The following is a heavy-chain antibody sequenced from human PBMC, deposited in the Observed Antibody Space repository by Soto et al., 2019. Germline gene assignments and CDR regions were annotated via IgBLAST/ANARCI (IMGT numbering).Heavy chain of an antibody. V-gene: IGHV1-69*08. D-gene: IGHD2-21*02. CDR3: ARPRYCGYDCYHNHYYGMDV. CDR2: VIPVLTTT. CDR1: GGTLSSYT. J-gene: IGHJ6*02. Sequence: QVRLVQSGAEVKKSGSSGKVSCMASGGTLSSYTVNWLRQAPGRGLEWMGRVIPVLTTTDYAQKFRGRVTIHEDKSAKAVYMELTYLSSEETVLYCWARPRYCGYDCYHNHYYGMDVWGHGTTVTVAS.